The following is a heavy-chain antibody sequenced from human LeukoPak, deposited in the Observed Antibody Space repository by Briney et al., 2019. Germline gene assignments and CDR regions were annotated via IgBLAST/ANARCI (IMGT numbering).Heavy chain of an antibody. CDR3: ARTVEMATTLFDY. V-gene: IGHV3-9*01. CDR2: ISWNSGSI. Sequence: GRSLRLSCAASGFTFYDYAMHWGRQAPGKGLEWGSGISWNSGSIGYADSVKGRFTISRDNAKNSLYLQMNSLRAEDTALYYCARTVEMATTLFDYWGQGTLVTVSS. D-gene: IGHD5-24*01. J-gene: IGHJ4*02. CDR1: GFTFYDYA.